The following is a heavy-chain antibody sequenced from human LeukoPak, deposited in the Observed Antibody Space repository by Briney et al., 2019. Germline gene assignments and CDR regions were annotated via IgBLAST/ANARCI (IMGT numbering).Heavy chain of an antibody. CDR1: GGSVSSSTYY. J-gene: IGHJ5*02. D-gene: IGHD3-3*01. Sequence: SETLSLTCSASGGSVSSSTYYWGWIRQPPGKGLEWIGTIYYSGSTYYNPSLKSRVTISIDTSKNQFSLRLASVTAADTTIYYCARELENTIFGVVSRWFDPWGQGALVTVSS. V-gene: IGHV4-39*07. CDR3: ARELENTIFGVVSRWFDP. CDR2: IYYSGST.